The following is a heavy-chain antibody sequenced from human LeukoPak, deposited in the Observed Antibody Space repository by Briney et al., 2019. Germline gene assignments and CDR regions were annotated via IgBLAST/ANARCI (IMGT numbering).Heavy chain of an antibody. CDR2: INHSGST. Sequence: SETLPLTCAVYGGSFSGYYWSWIRQPPGKGLEWIGEINHSGSTNYNPSLKSRVTISVDTSKNQFSLKLSSVTAADTAVYYCASLDVRGDYPIKNWGQGTLVTVSS. CDR1: GGSFSGYY. V-gene: IGHV4-34*01. J-gene: IGHJ4*02. CDR3: ASLDVRGDYPIKN. D-gene: IGHD4-17*01.